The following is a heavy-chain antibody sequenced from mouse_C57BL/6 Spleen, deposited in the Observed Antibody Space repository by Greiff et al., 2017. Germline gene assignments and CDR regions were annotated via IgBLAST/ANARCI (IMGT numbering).Heavy chain of an antibody. CDR1: GFNIKDDY. V-gene: IGHV14-4*01. J-gene: IGHJ3*01. D-gene: IGHD2-4*01. CDR3: TIYYDYRLGSY. CDR2: IDPENGDT. Sequence: VQLQQSGAELVRPGASVKLSCTASGFNIKDDYMHWVKQRPEQGLEWIGWIDPENGDTEYASKFQGKATITADTSSNTAYLQLSSLTSEDTAVYYCTIYYDYRLGSYWGQGTLVTVSA.